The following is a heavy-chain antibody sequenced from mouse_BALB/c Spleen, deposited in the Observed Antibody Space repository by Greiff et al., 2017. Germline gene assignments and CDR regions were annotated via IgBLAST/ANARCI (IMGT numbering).Heavy chain of an antibody. Sequence: EVKLVESGPGLVKPSQSLSLTCTVTGYSITSDYAWNWIRQFPGNKLEWMGYISYSGSTSYNPSLKSRISITRDTSKNQFFLQLNSVTTEDTATYYCARGTTVDYAMDYWGQGTSVTVSS. CDR1: GYSITSDYA. J-gene: IGHJ4*01. CDR2: ISYSGST. V-gene: IGHV3-2*02. CDR3: ARGTTVDYAMDY. D-gene: IGHD1-1*01.